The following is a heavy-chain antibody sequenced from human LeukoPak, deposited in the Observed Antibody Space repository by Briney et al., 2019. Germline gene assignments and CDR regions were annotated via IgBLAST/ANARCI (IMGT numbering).Heavy chain of an antibody. V-gene: IGHV3-33*01. Sequence: GGSLRLSCAASGFTFSTYGMHRVRQAPGKGLEWVAVIWFDGSNKFYVDSVKGRFTISRDNSKNTVYLQMNSLRAEDTAVYYCARDDFYYYYIDVWGKGTTVTVSS. CDR3: ARDDFYYYYIDV. CDR2: IWFDGSNK. CDR1: GFTFSTYG. D-gene: IGHD2-21*02. J-gene: IGHJ6*03.